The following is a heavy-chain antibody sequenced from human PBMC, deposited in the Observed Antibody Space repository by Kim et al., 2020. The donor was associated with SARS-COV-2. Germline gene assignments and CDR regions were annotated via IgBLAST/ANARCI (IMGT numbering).Heavy chain of an antibody. CDR2: IYPGDSDT. J-gene: IGHJ3*02. D-gene: IGHD3-9*01. CDR1: GYSFTSYW. V-gene: IGHV5-51*01. Sequence: GESLKISCKGSGYSFTSYWIGWVRQMPGKGLEWMGIIYPGDSDTRYSPSFQGQVTISADKSISTAYLQWSSLKASDTAMYYCARHRSPLRYFDWWDAFDIWGQGTMVTVSS. CDR3: ARHRSPLRYFDWWDAFDI.